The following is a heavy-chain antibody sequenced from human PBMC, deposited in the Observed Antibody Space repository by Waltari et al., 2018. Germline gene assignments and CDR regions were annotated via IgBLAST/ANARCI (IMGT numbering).Heavy chain of an antibody. Sequence: EVQLVETGGGLIQPGGSLRLSCAASGFTVSSNYMSWVRQAPGKWLVWVSVIYSSGSTYYAASVKGRFTISRDNSKNTLYLQMNSLRAEDTAVYYCARGVAIYYFDYWGQGTLVTVSS. CDR2: IYSSGST. CDR1: GFTVSSNY. V-gene: IGHV3-53*02. CDR3: ARGVAIYYFDY. J-gene: IGHJ4*02. D-gene: IGHD2-15*01.